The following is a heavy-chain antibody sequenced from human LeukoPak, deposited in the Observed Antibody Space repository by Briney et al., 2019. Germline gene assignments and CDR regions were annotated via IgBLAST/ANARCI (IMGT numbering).Heavy chain of an antibody. J-gene: IGHJ6*02. CDR2: MNQDGSAK. D-gene: IGHD3-16*01. Sequence: GGSLRLSCAASGFTFSDSWMSWVRQAPGKGLEWVANMNQDGSAKGYVDSVKGRFTISRDNARNSLYLQMSSLRPEDMAVYYCATYTHWVAGDVWGQGTTVTVSS. CDR1: GFTFSDSW. CDR3: ATYTHWVAGDV. V-gene: IGHV3-7*01.